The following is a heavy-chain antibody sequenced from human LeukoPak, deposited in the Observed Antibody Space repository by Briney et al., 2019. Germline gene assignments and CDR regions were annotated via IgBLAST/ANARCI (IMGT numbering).Heavy chain of an antibody. V-gene: IGHV1-18*01. D-gene: IGHD2-2*03. J-gene: IGHJ6*03. CDR2: ISAYNGNT. Sequence: ASVKLSCKASGSTFTSYGISWVRQAPGQGLEWRGWISAYNGNTNYAQKLQGRVTMTTDTSTSTAYMELRSLRSDDTAVYYCASGYCSSTSCLHPHMDVWGKGTTVAVSS. CDR3: ASGYCSSTSCLHPHMDV. CDR1: GSTFTSYG.